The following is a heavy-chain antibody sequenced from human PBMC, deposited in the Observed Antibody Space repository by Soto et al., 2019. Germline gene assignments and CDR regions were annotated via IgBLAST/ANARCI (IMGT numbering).Heavy chain of an antibody. Sequence: LSLTCTVSCGSISSGGYYWSWIRQHPVKGLEWIGYIYYSGSTYYNPSLKSRVTISVDTSKNQFSLKLSSVTAADTAVYYCAISGPYDILPGYYNGLAVRAQGPAATVS. CDR3: AISGPYDILPGYYNGLAV. D-gene: IGHD3-9*01. V-gene: IGHV4-31*03. CDR1: CGSISSGGYY. J-gene: IGHJ6*02. CDR2: IYYSGST.